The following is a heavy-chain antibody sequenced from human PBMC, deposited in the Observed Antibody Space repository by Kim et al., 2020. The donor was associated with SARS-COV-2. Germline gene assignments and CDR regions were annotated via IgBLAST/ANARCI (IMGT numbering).Heavy chain of an antibody. Sequence: GESLKISCKGSGYSFTSYWIGWVRQMPGKGLEWMGIIYPGDSDTRYSPSFQGQVTISADKSISTAYLQWSSLKASDTAMYYCARHEVVHPYYYGMDVWGQGTTVTVSS. CDR2: IYPGDSDT. CDR3: ARHEVVHPYYYGMDV. D-gene: IGHD2-15*01. J-gene: IGHJ6*02. V-gene: IGHV5-51*01. CDR1: GYSFTSYW.